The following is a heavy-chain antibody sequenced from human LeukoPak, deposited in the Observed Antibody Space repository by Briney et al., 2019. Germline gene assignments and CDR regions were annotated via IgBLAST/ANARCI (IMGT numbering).Heavy chain of an antibody. V-gene: IGHV3-11*01. Sequence: GGSLRLSCAASGFTFSDYYMSWIRQAPGEGLEWVSTIKGTGLTTYYADSVKGRFTISRDNSKNTLYLQMNSLRVEDTAVYYCARDSSMLRGPLVIYYFDFWGQGTLVTVSS. CDR1: GFTFSDYY. CDR3: ARDSSMLRGPLVIYYFDF. D-gene: IGHD3-10*01. CDR2: IKGTGLTT. J-gene: IGHJ4*02.